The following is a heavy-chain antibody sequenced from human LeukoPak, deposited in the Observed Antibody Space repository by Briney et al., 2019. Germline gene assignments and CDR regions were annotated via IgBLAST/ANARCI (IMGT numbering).Heavy chain of an antibody. Sequence: PGGSLRLSRAASGFTFSNYGMNWVRQAPGKGLEWASYISSGSRTINYADSVKGRFTVSRDKAKNSLYLQMNSLRAEDTAVYYCARGGSSRPNYWGQGTLVTVSS. CDR1: GFTFSNYG. CDR2: ISSGSRTI. J-gene: IGHJ4*02. V-gene: IGHV3-48*01. CDR3: ARGGSSRPNY.